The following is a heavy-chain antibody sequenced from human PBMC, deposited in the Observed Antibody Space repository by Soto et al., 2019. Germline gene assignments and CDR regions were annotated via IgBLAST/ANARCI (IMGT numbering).Heavy chain of an antibody. Sequence: GGSLRLSCEGSDLIFSDYAMSWVRLAPGKGLEWVSGISGSGESSFYADSVKGRFTITRDNSKKTLWLQMNSLRGEDTAIYYCAKNQERELPRVIDFWGQGTLVTVSS. V-gene: IGHV3-23*01. CDR1: DLIFSDYA. J-gene: IGHJ4*02. CDR2: ISGSGESS. CDR3: AKNQERELPRVIDF. D-gene: IGHD1-7*01.